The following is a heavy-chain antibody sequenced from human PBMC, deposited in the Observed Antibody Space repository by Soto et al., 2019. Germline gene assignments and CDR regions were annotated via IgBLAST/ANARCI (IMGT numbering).Heavy chain of an antibody. CDR2: IHSDGSST. CDR1: GFIFSTYW. J-gene: IGHJ4*02. CDR3: ARASSGLADYFDY. D-gene: IGHD6-19*01. V-gene: IGHV3-74*01. Sequence: PGGSLRLSCAAYGFIFSTYWMHWVRQAPGKGLVWVSSIHSDGSSTNCADSVKGRFTISRDNAKNTLYLQLNSLRADDTAVYYCARASSGLADYFDYRAQGTLVTVSS.